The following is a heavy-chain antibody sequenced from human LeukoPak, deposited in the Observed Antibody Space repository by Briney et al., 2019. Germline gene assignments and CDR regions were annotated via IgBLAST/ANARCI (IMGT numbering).Heavy chain of an antibody. CDR3: AKDGARVFNWFDP. CDR1: GFTFSSYE. CDR2: ISSSGSTI. Sequence: GGSLRLSCAASGFTFSSYEMNWVRQAPGKGLEWVSYISSSGSTIYYADSVKGRFTISRDNSKNTLYLQMNSLRAEDTAVYYCAKDGARVFNWFDPWGQGTLVTVSS. J-gene: IGHJ5*02. D-gene: IGHD3-10*01. V-gene: IGHV3-48*03.